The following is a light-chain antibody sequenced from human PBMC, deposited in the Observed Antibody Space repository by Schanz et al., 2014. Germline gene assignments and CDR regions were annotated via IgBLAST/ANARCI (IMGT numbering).Light chain of an antibody. CDR1: QSVLYSSNNKNY. V-gene: IGKV4-1*01. Sequence: DIVMTQSPGSLAVSLGERATINCRSSQSVLYSSNNKNYLAWYQQKPGQPPKLLIYWASTRESGVPDRFSGSGSGTDFTLTISSLQAEDVAVYYCQQYYSTPQLTFGGGTKVEI. CDR2: WAS. CDR3: QQYYSTPQLT. J-gene: IGKJ4*01.